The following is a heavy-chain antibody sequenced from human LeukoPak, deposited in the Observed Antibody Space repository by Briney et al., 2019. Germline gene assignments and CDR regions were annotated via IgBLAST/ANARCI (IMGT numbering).Heavy chain of an antibody. CDR2: IYSGGST. D-gene: IGHD3-10*01. CDR3: AKDSLHYGSGSYLVY. V-gene: IGHV3-66*02. Sequence: GGSLRLSCAASGFTVSSNYMSWVRQAPGKGLEWVSVIYSGGSTYYADSVKGRFTISRDNSKNTLYLQMNSLRAEDTAVYYCAKDSLHYGSGSYLVYWGQGTLVTVSS. J-gene: IGHJ4*02. CDR1: GFTVSSNY.